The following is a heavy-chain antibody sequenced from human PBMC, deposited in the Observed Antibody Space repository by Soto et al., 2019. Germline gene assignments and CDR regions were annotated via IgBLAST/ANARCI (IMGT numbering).Heavy chain of an antibody. J-gene: IGHJ1*01. Sequence: VQLLESGGGLVQPGGSLRLSCAASGFTFSTYAMTWVRQAPGKGLEWVSGISGSGGGTYYADSVRGRFTISRDNSKNTLYLQMNSLRADDTAIYSCAKGHQSEYTQYFHHWGQGTLVTVSS. CDR2: ISGSGGGT. CDR3: AKGHQSEYTQYFHH. V-gene: IGHV3-23*01. D-gene: IGHD2-15*01. CDR1: GFTFSTYA.